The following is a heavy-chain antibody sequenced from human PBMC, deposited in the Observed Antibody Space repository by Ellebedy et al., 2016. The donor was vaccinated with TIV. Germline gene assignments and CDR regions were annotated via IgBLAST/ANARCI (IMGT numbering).Heavy chain of an antibody. D-gene: IGHD1-26*01. J-gene: IGHJ4*02. CDR3: AKDIRPTDSVTYDY. Sequence: GESLKISCAASGFTFDEYGMHWVRQAPGKGLEWVSVISEDGGTTHYVASVKGRFPISRDNSKNSLYLQMDSLRTEDTALYFCAKDIRPTDSVTYDYWGQGTLVTVSS. V-gene: IGHV3-43*02. CDR2: ISEDGGTT. CDR1: GFTFDEYG.